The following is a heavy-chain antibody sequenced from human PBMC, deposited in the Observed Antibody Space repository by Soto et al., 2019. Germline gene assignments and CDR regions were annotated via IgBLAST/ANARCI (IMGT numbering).Heavy chain of an antibody. D-gene: IGHD6-6*01. Sequence: PSETLSLTCTVSGGSINSYYWSWIRQPAGKGLEWIGRIYTSGSTNYNPSLKSRVTMSVDTSKNQFSLKLSSVTAADTAVYYCARDLREGAARLYYYYYGMDVWGQGTTVTVSS. J-gene: IGHJ6*02. V-gene: IGHV4-4*07. CDR3: ARDLREGAARLYYYYYGMDV. CDR2: IYTSGST. CDR1: GGSINSYY.